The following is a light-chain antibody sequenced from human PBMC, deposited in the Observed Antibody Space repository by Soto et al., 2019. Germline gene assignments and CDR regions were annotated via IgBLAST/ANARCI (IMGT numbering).Light chain of an antibody. CDR1: RGISSF. V-gene: IGKV1-9*01. CDR2: TAS. CDR3: PQLDTTPPT. J-gene: IGKJ4*02. Sequence: GDRVTVTCRASRGISSFLAWYQLKPGKAPKLLIYTASTLQTGVPSRFSGSGSGTDFTLTISGLQPEDFATQFCPQLDTTPPTFGGGTKVDIK.